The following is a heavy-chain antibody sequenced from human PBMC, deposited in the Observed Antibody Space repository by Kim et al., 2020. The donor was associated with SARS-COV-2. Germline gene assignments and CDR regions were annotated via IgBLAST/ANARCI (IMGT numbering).Heavy chain of an antibody. CDR2: IIPIFGTA. V-gene: IGHV1-69*13. D-gene: IGHD3-3*01. CDR1: GGTFSSYA. J-gene: IGHJ4*02. Sequence: SVKVSCKASGGTFSSYAISWVRQAPGQGLEWMGGIIPIFGTANYAQKFQGRVTITADESTSTAYMELSSLRSEDTAVYYCARVGTTYYDFWSGYGPPDYWGQGTLVTVSS. CDR3: ARVGTTYYDFWSGYGPPDY.